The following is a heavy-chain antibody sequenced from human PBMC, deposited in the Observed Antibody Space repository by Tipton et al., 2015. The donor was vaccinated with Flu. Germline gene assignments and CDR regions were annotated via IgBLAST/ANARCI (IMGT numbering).Heavy chain of an antibody. CDR2: IGSAGDT. J-gene: IGHJ1*01. D-gene: IGHD1-26*01. CDR1: GFTFSTYD. Sequence: GSLRLSCAASGFTFSTYDIHWVRQGTGKGLEWVSGIGSAGDTYYLDSVKGRFTISRDNAKNSLYLQMNSLRVEDTAVYYCARDEVGSTSAEYLHHWGQGTLVTVSS. V-gene: IGHV3-13*01. CDR3: ARDEVGSTSAEYLHH.